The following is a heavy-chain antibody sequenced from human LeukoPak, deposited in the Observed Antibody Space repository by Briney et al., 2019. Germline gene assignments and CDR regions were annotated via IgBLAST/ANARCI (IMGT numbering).Heavy chain of an antibody. D-gene: IGHD6-19*01. CDR1: GVSISTFS. V-gene: IGHV4-59*01. CDR3: ARDTTVASGMQY. Sequence: PSETLSLTCTVSGVSISTFSWSWIRQFPGKGLEWIGSIYIKSTNYNPSLKSRVAISVDTSKNQFSLRLDSVTTADTAVYYCARDTTVASGMQYWGQGTLVTVSS. J-gene: IGHJ4*02. CDR2: IYIKST.